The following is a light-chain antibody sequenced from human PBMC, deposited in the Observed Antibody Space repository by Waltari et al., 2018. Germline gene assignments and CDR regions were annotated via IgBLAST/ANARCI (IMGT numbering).Light chain of an antibody. V-gene: IGLV2-18*02. J-gene: IGLJ2*01. CDR2: EVI. CDR3: CSYTPGNNVI. Sequence: QSALTQPPSVSGSPGQSVTISCTGTNSDVGLYDRVSWYQQFPGTAPKLIIYEVINRPSGVPDRVSGSMSGNTASLTISGLQPEDDADYYCCSYTPGNNVIFGGGTKVTVL. CDR1: NSDVGLYDR.